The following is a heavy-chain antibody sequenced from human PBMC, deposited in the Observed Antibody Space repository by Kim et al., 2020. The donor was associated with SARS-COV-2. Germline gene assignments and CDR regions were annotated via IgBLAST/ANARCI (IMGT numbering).Heavy chain of an antibody. V-gene: IGHV4-34*01. CDR3: ARGRAGVVPAPVLGLGPFYDYYAMAV. CDR2: INHSGST. Sequence: SETLSLTCAVYGGSFSDYNWSWIRQPPGKGLEWIGEINHSGSTNVSPSLKSRITISVDTSKSQFSLRLKSMTATDTAVYYCARGRAGVVPAPVLGLGPFYDYYAMAVWGRGTPVAVSS. CDR1: GGSFSDYN. J-gene: IGHJ6*02. D-gene: IGHD2-2*01.